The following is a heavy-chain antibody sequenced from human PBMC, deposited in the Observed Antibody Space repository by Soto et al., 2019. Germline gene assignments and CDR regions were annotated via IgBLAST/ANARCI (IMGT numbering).Heavy chain of an antibody. D-gene: IGHD4-17*01. V-gene: IGHV1-18*01. J-gene: IGHJ4*02. Sequence: QVQLVQSEAEVKRPGASVKVSCKASGYTFINYGLSWVRQSPGQGLEWMGWINGYNGNTNYAQKFQGRVTMTTDASTTPGYIEVRSLRPADTALYFGARGLTPDDFDLWGQGTRVTVSS. CDR1: GYTFINYG. CDR2: INGYNGNT. CDR3: ARGLTPDDFDL.